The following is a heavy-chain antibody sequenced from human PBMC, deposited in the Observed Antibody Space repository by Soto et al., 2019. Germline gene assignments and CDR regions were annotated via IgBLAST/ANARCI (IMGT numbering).Heavy chain of an antibody. V-gene: IGHV4-59*08. Sequence: HVQLRESGPGLVQPSETLSLTCTVSGDSIGGYYWNWIRQTAGEGLEWIGFIYYTGYPYYNPSLQSRVTLSVDTSKNRFSLNLTSVTAADTAMYYCARHGSRDVVRFDYWGQGILVSVSS. J-gene: IGHJ4*02. CDR3: ARHGSRDVVRFDY. CDR2: IYYTGYP. D-gene: IGHD2-15*01. CDR1: GDSIGGYY.